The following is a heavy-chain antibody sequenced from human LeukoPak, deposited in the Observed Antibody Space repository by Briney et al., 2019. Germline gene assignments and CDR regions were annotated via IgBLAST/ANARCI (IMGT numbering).Heavy chain of an antibody. CDR1: GFTFSSYS. CDR2: ISSSSSYI. D-gene: IGHD1-26*01. Sequence: GGSLRLSCAASGFTFSSYSMSWVRQAPGKGLEWVSSISSSSSYIYYADSVKGRFTISRDNAKNSLYLQMNSLRAEDTAVYYCAREGTGGSGSYSPDAFDIWGQGTMVTVSS. V-gene: IGHV3-21*01. J-gene: IGHJ3*02. CDR3: AREGTGGSGSYSPDAFDI.